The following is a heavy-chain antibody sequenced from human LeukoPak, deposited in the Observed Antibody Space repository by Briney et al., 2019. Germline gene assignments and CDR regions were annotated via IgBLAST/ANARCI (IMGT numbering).Heavy chain of an antibody. Sequence: GGSLRLSCAASGFTFSDYYMSWIRQAPGKGLEWVSYISSSGSTIYYVDSVKGRFTISRDNAKNSLYLQMNSLRAEDTAVYYCAPADSGSYPFDYWGQGTLVTVSS. CDR1: GFTFSDYY. J-gene: IGHJ4*02. CDR3: APADSGSYPFDY. CDR2: ISSSGSTI. V-gene: IGHV3-11*01. D-gene: IGHD1-26*01.